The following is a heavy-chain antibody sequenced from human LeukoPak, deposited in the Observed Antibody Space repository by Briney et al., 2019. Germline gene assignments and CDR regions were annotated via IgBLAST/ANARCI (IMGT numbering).Heavy chain of an antibody. Sequence: GGSLRLSCAASGFTFSSYAMSWVRQAPGKGLEWASAISGSGGSTYYADSVKGRFTISRDNSKNTLYLQMNSLRAEDTAVYYCAKQGGVYYYYMDVWGKGTTVTVSS. CDR1: GFTFSSYA. V-gene: IGHV3-23*01. CDR3: AKQGGVYYYYMDV. J-gene: IGHJ6*03. CDR2: ISGSGGST. D-gene: IGHD3-16*01.